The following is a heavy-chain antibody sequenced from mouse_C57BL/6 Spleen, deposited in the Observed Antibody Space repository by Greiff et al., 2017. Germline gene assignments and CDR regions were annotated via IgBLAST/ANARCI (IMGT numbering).Heavy chain of an antibody. CDR1: GYTFTSYW. CDR3: AREETGRGFYYYAMDY. J-gene: IGHJ4*01. V-gene: IGHV1-55*01. D-gene: IGHD4-1*01. Sequence: QVQLQQPGAELVKPGASVKMSCKASGYTFTSYWITWVKQRPGQGLEWIGDIYPGSGSTNYNEKFKSKATLTVDTSSSTAYMQLSSLTSEDSAVYYCAREETGRGFYYYAMDYWGQGTSVTVSS. CDR2: IYPGSGST.